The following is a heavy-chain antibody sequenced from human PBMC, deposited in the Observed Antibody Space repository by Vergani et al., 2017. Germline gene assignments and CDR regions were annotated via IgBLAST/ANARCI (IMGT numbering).Heavy chain of an antibody. J-gene: IGHJ6*03. D-gene: IGHD1-26*01. CDR2: ISGSGGST. V-gene: IGHV3-23*01. CDR3: AKGGIVGATTGGYYYYMDV. CDR1: GFTFSSYA. Sequence: EVQLLESGGGLVQPGGSLRLSCAASGFTFSSYAMSWVRQAPGKGLEWVSAISGSGGSTYYADSVKGRFTISRDNSKNTLYLQMNSLRAEDTAVYYCAKGGIVGATTGGYYYYMDVWGKGTTVTVSS.